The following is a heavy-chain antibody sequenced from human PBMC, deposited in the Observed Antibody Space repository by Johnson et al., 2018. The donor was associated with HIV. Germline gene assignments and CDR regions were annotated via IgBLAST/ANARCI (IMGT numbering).Heavy chain of an antibody. Sequence: VQLVESGGGEVRPGGSLRLACVASGFIFDDYGLTWVRQAPGKGLEWVSGISWNSGRIGYADSVKGRFTISRDNSKNTLYLQMNSLRAEDTAMFYCTRGRCLDAFDVWGQGTMVTVSS. V-gene: IGHV3-20*04. CDR1: GFIFDDYG. D-gene: IGHD2-15*01. CDR2: ISWNSGRI. CDR3: TRGRCLDAFDV. J-gene: IGHJ3*01.